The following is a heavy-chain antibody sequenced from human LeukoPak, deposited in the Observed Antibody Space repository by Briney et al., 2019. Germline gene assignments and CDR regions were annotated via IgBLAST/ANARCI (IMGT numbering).Heavy chain of an antibody. D-gene: IGHD3-22*01. CDR3: ARHQDSSGYYYGY. Sequence: GESLKISCKGSGYSFTNYWIGWVRQMPGKGLEWMGIIHPGDSDTRYSPSFQGQVTISADKSISTAYLQWSSLKASDTAMYYCARHQDSSGYYYGYWGQGTLVTVSS. J-gene: IGHJ4*02. CDR2: IHPGDSDT. V-gene: IGHV5-51*01. CDR1: GYSFTNYW.